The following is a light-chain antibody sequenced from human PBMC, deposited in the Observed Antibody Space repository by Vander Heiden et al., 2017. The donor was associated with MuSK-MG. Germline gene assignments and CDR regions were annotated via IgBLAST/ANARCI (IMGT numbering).Light chain of an antibody. J-gene: IGLJ3*02. V-gene: IGLV3-25*02. Sequence: SYELTQPPSVSVSPGQTARVTCSGDALPKKYAYWYQQKQGQAPVLLIVNDSGRPSGIPERFLCSSAGTTATSKTTGVQAEEEADDYWHSADSSGTRWVFGGGTKLTVL. CDR1: ALPKKY. CDR2: NDS. CDR3: HSADSSGTRWV.